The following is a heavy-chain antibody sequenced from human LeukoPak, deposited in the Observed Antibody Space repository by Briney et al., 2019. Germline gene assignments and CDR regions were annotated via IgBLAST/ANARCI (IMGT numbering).Heavy chain of an antibody. CDR1: GGTFSSYA. CDR2: IIPIFGAA. V-gene: IGHV1-69*05. J-gene: IGHJ4*02. CDR3: AREAYYDSSGSYYFDY. Sequence: SVKVSCKASGGTFSSYAISWVRQAPGQGLEWMGEIIPIFGAANYAQKFQGRDTITTDESPSTAYMELSSLRSEDTAVYYCAREAYYDSSGSYYFDYWGQGTLVTVSS. D-gene: IGHD3-22*01.